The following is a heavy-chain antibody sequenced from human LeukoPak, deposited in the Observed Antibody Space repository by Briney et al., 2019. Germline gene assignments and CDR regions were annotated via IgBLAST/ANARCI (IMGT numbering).Heavy chain of an antibody. CDR3: ARTTYYYDSSGYGFGY. J-gene: IGHJ4*02. Sequence: PSETLSLTCAVYGGSFSGYYWSWIRQPPGEGLEWIGEINHSGSTNYNPSLKSRVTISVDTSKNQFSLKLSSVTAADTAVYYCARTTYYYDSSGYGFGYWGQGTLVTVSS. D-gene: IGHD3-22*01. CDR2: INHSGST. CDR1: GGSFSGYY. V-gene: IGHV4-34*01.